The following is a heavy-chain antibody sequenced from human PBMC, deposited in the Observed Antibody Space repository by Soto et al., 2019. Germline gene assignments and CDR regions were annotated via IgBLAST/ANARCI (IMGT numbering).Heavy chain of an antibody. D-gene: IGHD3-3*01. CDR2: IYYSGST. CDR3: ARGNYDFWSGYYYYYYGMDV. Sequence: SETLSLTCTVSGGSISSYYWSWIRQPPGKGLEWIGYIYYSGSTNYNPSLKSRVTISVDTSKNQFSLRLSSVTAADMAVYYCARGNYDFWSGYYYYYYGMDVWGQGTTVTVSS. J-gene: IGHJ6*02. V-gene: IGHV4-59*01. CDR1: GGSISSYY.